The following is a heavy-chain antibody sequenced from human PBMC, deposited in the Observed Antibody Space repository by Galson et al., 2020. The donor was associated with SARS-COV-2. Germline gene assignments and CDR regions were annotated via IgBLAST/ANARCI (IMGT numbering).Heavy chain of an antibody. J-gene: IGHJ2*01. V-gene: IGHV3-74*01. D-gene: IGHD1-26*01. CDR1: GLTLSNSW. CDR2: IKGDGSGI. Sequence: GESLKISCVGSGLTLSNSWIHWARQSPGKGLMSVSRIKGDGSGIIYADSVEGRFTISRDNAKNTVYLQMTSLRAEDTAVYYCAREAPQSGDWYLELWGRGTLVTVSS. CDR3: AREAPQSGDWYLEL.